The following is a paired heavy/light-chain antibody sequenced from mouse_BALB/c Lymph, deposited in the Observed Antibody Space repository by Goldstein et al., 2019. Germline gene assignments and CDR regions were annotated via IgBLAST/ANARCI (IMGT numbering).Light chain of an antibody. CDR2: YAS. V-gene: IGKV5-43*01. CDR3: QQSNSWPYT. CDR1: QSISNN. J-gene: IGKJ2*01. Sequence: DIVLTQSPATLSVTPGDSVSLSCRASQSISNNLHWYQQKSHESPRLLIKYASQSISGIPSRFSGSGSGTDFTLSINSVETEDFGMYFCQQSNSWPYTFGGGTKLEIK.
Heavy chain of an antibody. CDR2: IYPGSGNT. CDR3: ARGAWFAY. CDR1: GYTFTDYY. Sequence: QIQLQQSGPELVKPGASVKISCKASGYTFTDYYINWVKQKPGQGLEWIGWIYPGSGNTKYNEKFKGKATLTVDTSSSTAYMQLSSLTSEDTAVYFCARGAWFAYWGQGTLVTVSA. V-gene: IGHV1-84*02. J-gene: IGHJ3*01.